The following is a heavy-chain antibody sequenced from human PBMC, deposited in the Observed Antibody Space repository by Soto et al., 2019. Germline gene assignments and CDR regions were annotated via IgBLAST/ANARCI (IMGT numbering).Heavy chain of an antibody. CDR1: GGSFSGYY. V-gene: IGHV4-34*01. CDR3: ARVGITMVRGVTNPRSYYFDY. D-gene: IGHD3-10*01. CDR2: INHSGST. Sequence: PSETLSLTCAVYGGSFSGYYWSWIRQPPGKGLEWIGEINHSGSTNYNPSLKSRVTISVDTSKNQFSLKLSSVTAADTAVYYCARVGITMVRGVTNPRSYYFDYWGQGTLVTVS. J-gene: IGHJ4*02.